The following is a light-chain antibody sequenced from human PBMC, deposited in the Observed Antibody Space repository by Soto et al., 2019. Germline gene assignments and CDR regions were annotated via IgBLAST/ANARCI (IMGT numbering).Light chain of an antibody. V-gene: IGKV2D-29*01. CDR2: EVS. CDR3: MQSIQLPRT. Sequence: DMVMTQTPLSLSVTPGQPASISCKSSQSLLHSDGKTYLYWYLQRSGQPPQLLIHEVSNRFSGVPDRFSGSGSGTDCTLEISRVEAEDVGIYSCMQSIQLPRTFGQGTKVEIK. CDR1: QSLLHSDGKTY. J-gene: IGKJ1*01.